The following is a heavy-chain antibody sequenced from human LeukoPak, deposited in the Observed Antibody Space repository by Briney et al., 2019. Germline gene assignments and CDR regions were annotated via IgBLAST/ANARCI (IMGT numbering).Heavy chain of an antibody. CDR1: GYTFTGYY. CDR3: ASDMGAHYDYVWGSYRYRFDY. V-gene: IGHV1-2*02. D-gene: IGHD3-16*02. CDR2: INPNSGGT. Sequence: ASVKVSCKASGYTFTGYYMHWVRQAPGQGLEWMGWINPNSGGTNYAQKFQGRVTMTRDTSISTAYMELSRLRSDDTAVYYCASDMGAHYDYVWGSYRYRFDYWGQGTLVTVSS. J-gene: IGHJ4*02.